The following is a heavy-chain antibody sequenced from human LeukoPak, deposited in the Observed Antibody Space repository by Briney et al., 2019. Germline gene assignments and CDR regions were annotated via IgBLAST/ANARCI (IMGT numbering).Heavy chain of an antibody. CDR1: GGSINSYY. D-gene: IGHD2-2*01. V-gene: IGHV4-4*07. J-gene: IGHJ3*02. CDR2: IYTSGCTP. CDR3: ATSPPVVPAAITAFDI. Sequence: SETLSLTCTVSGGSINSYYWSWIRQSAGKGLEWIGRIYTSGCTPDYSPSLKSRVTMSIDTSKNQFSLQLSSVTAADTAVYYCATSPPVVPAAITAFDIWGQGTMVTVSS.